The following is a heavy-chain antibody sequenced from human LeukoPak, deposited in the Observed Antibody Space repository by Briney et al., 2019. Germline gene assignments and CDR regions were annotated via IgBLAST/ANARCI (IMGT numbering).Heavy chain of an antibody. D-gene: IGHD3-10*01. J-gene: IGHJ6*02. V-gene: IGHV4-59*01. Sequence: PSETLSLTCTVSGGSISNFYWSWIRQPPGKGLEWNGYIHNSGRTNYNPSLQSRVTISVDMSKNQFTLKLISVTATDTAVYYCAREITMVRGVYYYGMDVWGQGTTVTVSS. CDR1: GGSISNFY. CDR3: AREITMVRGVYYYGMDV. CDR2: IHNSGRT.